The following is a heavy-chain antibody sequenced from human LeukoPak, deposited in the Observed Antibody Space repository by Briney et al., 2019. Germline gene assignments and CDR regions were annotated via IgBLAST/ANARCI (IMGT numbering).Heavy chain of an antibody. Sequence: GRSLRLSCAASGFTFSSDAMTWVRQAPGKGLEWASTITGSDDRTYYADSVKGRFTISRDYSKNTLHLQLNSLRAEDTAMYYCAKGPQLGSGYHPDYWGQGTLVSVSS. CDR3: AKGPQLGSGYHPDY. D-gene: IGHD3-22*01. CDR1: GFTFSSDA. J-gene: IGHJ4*02. V-gene: IGHV3-23*01. CDR2: ITGSDDRT.